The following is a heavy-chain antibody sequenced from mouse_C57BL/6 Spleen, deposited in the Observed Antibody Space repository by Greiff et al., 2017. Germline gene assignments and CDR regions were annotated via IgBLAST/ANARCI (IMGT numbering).Heavy chain of an antibody. V-gene: IGHV5-17*01. CDR1: GFTFSDYG. J-gene: IGHJ1*03. CDR2: ISSGSSTI. CDR3: ARRGYSNLDV. D-gene: IGHD2-5*01. Sequence: EVMLVESGGGLVKPGGSLKLSCAASGFTFSDYGMHWVRQAPEKGLEWVAYISSGSSTIYYADTVKGRFTISRDNAKNTLFLQMTSLRSEDTAMYYSARRGYSNLDVWGTGTTVTVSS.